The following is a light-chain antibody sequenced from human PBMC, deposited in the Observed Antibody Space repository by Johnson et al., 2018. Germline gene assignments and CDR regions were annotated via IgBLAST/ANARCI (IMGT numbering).Light chain of an antibody. V-gene: IGLV1-51*02. CDR1: SSNIGNNY. J-gene: IGLJ1*01. CDR2: ENN. Sequence: QSVLTQPPSVSAAPGQKVTISCSGSSSNIGNNYVSWYQQLPGTAPKLLIYENNKLPSGIPDRFSGSTSGTSATLGITGLQTGDEADYYCGTWDSSLSAGNVFRTGTKVTVL. CDR3: GTWDSSLSAGNV.